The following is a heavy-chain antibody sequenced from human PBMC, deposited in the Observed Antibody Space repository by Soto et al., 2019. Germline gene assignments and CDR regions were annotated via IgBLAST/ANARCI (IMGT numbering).Heavy chain of an antibody. Sequence: SETLSLTCTVSGGSIISDYWSWIRQPPGKGLEWIGYISYSGSTNYNPSLKSLVTISVDTSKNQFSLKLSSVTAADTAVYYCASVLSGSYLFDHWGQGTLVTVSS. J-gene: IGHJ4*02. CDR3: ASVLSGSYLFDH. CDR2: ISYSGST. D-gene: IGHD1-26*01. V-gene: IGHV4-59*01. CDR1: GGSIISDY.